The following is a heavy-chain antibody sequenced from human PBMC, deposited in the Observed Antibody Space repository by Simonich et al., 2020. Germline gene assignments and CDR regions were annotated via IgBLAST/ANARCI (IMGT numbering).Heavy chain of an antibody. CDR3: ARGKGWKNAFDI. CDR2: INHSGSN. D-gene: IGHD1-1*01. V-gene: IGHV4-34*01. J-gene: IGHJ3*02. CDR1: GGSFSGYY. Sequence: QVQLQQWGAGLLKPSETLSLTCAVYGGSFSGYYWSWIRQPPGKGLEWIGEINHSGSNNYNPTLKSRSTISVDTSKNQFSLKLSSVTAADTAVYYCARGKGWKNAFDIWGQGTMVTVSS.